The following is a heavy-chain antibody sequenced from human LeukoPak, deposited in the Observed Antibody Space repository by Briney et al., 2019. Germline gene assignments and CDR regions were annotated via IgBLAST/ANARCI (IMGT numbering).Heavy chain of an antibody. CDR2: ISSSSSYI. CDR3: ARGAGPDYGDYGGRYDY. Sequence: GGSLRLSCAASGFTFSSYSMNWVRQAPGKGLEWVSSISSSSSYIYYADSVKGRFTISRDNAKNSLYLQMNSLRAEDTAVYYCARGAGPDYGDYGGRYDYWGQGTLVTVSS. D-gene: IGHD4-17*01. J-gene: IGHJ4*02. V-gene: IGHV3-21*01. CDR1: GFTFSSYS.